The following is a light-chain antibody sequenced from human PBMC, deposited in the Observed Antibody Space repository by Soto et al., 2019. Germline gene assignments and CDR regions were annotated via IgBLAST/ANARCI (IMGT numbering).Light chain of an antibody. CDR1: QSVGGNS. CDR3: QQYGSSPKT. J-gene: IGKJ1*01. V-gene: IGKV3-20*01. CDR2: GAS. Sequence: EIVLTQSPVTLSLSPGKRATFSCRASQSVGGNSLAWYQQRPGQAPRLLIYGASTRATGIPDRFRGSGSATDFTLSISRLEPEDFAVYYCQQYGSSPKTFGQGTKVEI.